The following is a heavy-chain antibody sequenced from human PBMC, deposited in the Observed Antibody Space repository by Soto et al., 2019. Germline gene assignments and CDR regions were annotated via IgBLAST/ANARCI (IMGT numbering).Heavy chain of an antibody. Sequence: SETLSLTCSVSGGSISSGGYSWSWIRQPPGNGLEWIGYIYHSGSTYYNPSLNSRVTISVYRSKNQFSLKLSSVTAADTAVYYCARGRGLRPPGRGTYYFDYWGQGTLVTVSS. D-gene: IGHD3-16*01. J-gene: IGHJ4*02. CDR3: ARGRGLRPPGRGTYYFDY. V-gene: IGHV4-30-2*01. CDR1: GGSISSGGYS. CDR2: IYHSGST.